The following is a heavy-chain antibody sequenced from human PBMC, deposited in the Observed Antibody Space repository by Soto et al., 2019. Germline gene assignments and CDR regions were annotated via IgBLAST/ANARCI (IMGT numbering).Heavy chain of an antibody. CDR1: GGTFSSYA. J-gene: IGHJ5*02. CDR2: IIPIFGTA. Sequence: RASVKVSCKASGGTFSSYAISWVRRAPGQGLEWMGGIIPIFGTANYAQKFQGRVTITADESTSTAYMELSSLRSEDTAVYYCARDGDRITMVRGVITIPTWFDPWGQGTLVTVSS. V-gene: IGHV1-69*13. D-gene: IGHD3-10*01. CDR3: ARDGDRITMVRGVITIPTWFDP.